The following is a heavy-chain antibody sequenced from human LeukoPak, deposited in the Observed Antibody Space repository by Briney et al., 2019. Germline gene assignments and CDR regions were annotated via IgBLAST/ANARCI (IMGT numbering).Heavy chain of an antibody. D-gene: IGHD4-17*01. CDR3: ARDLDGDYAIDY. V-gene: IGHV4-61*02. CDR2: IYTSGST. CDR1: GGSFSSGSYY. J-gene: IGHJ4*02. Sequence: PSETLSLTCTVSGGSFSSGSYYWSWIRQPAGKGLEWIGRIYTSGSTNYNPSLKSRVTISVDTSKNQFSLKLSSVTAADTAVYYCARDLDGDYAIDYWGQGTLVTVSS.